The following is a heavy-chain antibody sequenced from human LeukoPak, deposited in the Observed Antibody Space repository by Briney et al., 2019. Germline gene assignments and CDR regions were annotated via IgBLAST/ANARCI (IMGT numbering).Heavy chain of an antibody. V-gene: IGHV1-2*02. J-gene: IGHJ6*02. CDR3: ARGGDWAPYGMDV. D-gene: IGHD3/OR15-3a*01. CDR1: GYTFTSYD. CDR2: INPNSGDT. Sequence: ASVKVSCKASGYTFTSYDINWVRQATGQGLEWMGWINPNSGDTNYVQKIQGRVTMTRDTSISTAYMELSGLRSDDTAVYYCARGGDWAPYGMDVWGQGTTVTVSS.